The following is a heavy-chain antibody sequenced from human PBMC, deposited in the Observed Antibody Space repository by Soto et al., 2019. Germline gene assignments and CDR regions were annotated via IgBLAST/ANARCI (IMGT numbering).Heavy chain of an antibody. J-gene: IGHJ4*02. D-gene: IGHD3-3*01. CDR2: ITSSSSTI. CDR1: GFTLSSYS. Sequence: EVQLVESGGGLVQPGGSLRLSCAASGFTLSSYSMNWVRQAPGKGLEWVSFITSSSSTIYYADSVKGRFTISRDNAKNSLYLEMNSLRDEDTAVYYWARDSRTWSGYPIDSWGQGTLVTVSS. V-gene: IGHV3-48*02. CDR3: ARDSRTWSGYPIDS.